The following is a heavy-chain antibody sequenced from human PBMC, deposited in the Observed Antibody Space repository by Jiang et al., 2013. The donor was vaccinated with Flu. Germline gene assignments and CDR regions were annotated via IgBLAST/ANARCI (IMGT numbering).Heavy chain of an antibody. CDR2: INPSGGST. V-gene: IGHV1-46*01. Sequence: SGAEVKKPGASVKVSCKASGYTFTSYYMHWVRQAPGQGLEWMGIINPSGGSTSYAQKFQGRVTMTRDTSTSTVYMELSSLRSEDTAVYYCARGTPGTYDFWSGYLNGYYGMDVWGQGTTVTVSS. CDR1: GYTFTSYY. J-gene: IGHJ6*02. CDR3: ARGTPGTYDFWSGYLNGYYGMDV. D-gene: IGHD3-3*01.